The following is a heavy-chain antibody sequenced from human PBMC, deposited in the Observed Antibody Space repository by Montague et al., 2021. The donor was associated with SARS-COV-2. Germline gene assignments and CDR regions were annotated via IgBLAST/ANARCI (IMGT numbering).Heavy chain of an antibody. Sequence: TLSLTCTVSGGSISYSGYFWNWIRQHPGKGLEWIGNIDKSGTTHYNPSLKSHVSLSVDTSKNQFSLNLRSATAADTALYYCAGEVGGFDVWGQGTMVIVSS. CDR3: AGEVGGFDV. D-gene: IGHD3-10*01. CDR1: GGSISYSGYF. J-gene: IGHJ6*02. CDR2: IDKSGTT. V-gene: IGHV4-31*01.